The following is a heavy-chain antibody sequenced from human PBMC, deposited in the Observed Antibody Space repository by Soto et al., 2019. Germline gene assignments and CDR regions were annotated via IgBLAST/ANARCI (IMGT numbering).Heavy chain of an antibody. CDR1: GYSFSAYG. Sequence: QVQLVQSGPEVKMPGASVKVSCKTSGYSFSAYGLAWLRQAPGQRPAWMGWVSTNNANTNYAQKFQGRVTMTTDTSTTTTYMELRSLRSDDTAVYYCARELNTESSAYYSFAYWGQGTLVTVSS. V-gene: IGHV1-18*01. D-gene: IGHD3-22*01. CDR2: VSTNNANT. CDR3: ARELNTESSAYYSFAY. J-gene: IGHJ4*02.